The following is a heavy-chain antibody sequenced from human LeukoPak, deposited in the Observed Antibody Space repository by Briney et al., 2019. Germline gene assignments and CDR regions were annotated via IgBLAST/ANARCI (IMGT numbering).Heavy chain of an antibody. CDR1: GFTVSSNY. D-gene: IGHD2-2*01. V-gene: IGHV3-53*04. CDR2: IYSGGST. J-gene: IGHJ5*02. Sequence: PGGSLRLSCAASGFTVSSNYMSWVRQAPGKGLEWVSVIYSGGSTYYADSVKGRFTISRHNSKNTLYLQMNSLRAEDTAVYYCARDSAHTVVVPAVIPPGLDNWFDPWGQGTLVTVSS. CDR3: ARDSAHTVVVPAVIPPGLDNWFDP.